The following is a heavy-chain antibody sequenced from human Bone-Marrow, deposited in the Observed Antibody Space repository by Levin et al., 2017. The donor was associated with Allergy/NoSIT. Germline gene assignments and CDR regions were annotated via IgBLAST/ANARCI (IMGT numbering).Heavy chain of an antibody. CDR3: ARRWTYAMDL. D-gene: IGHD3-16*01. CDR1: GGTFSSYD. V-gene: IGHV1-69*13. CDR2: IVPTYGTS. J-gene: IGHJ6*02. Sequence: SVKVSCKASGGTFSSYDVSWVRQAPGQRPEWMGGIVPTYGTSDYARKFVGRITITADESTNTVHMELRSLTSDDTAVYYCARRWTYAMDLWGQGTTVIVSS.